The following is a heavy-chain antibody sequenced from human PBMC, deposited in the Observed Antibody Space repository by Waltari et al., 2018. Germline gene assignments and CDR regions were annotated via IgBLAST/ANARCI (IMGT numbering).Heavy chain of an antibody. CDR2: VGGSGSPM. J-gene: IGHJ3*02. CDR3: ARMVVGGSAFDI. CDR1: GFTFNYYV. Sequence: EVQLVESGGGLVQPGGSLRLSCVASGFTFNYYVMNWVRQAPGKGLEWVSYVGGSGSPMYYADSVKGRFTISRDNAENLLYLQMNSLRVEDTAVYYCARMVVGGSAFDIWGQGTMVTVSS. D-gene: IGHD1-26*01. V-gene: IGHV3-48*04.